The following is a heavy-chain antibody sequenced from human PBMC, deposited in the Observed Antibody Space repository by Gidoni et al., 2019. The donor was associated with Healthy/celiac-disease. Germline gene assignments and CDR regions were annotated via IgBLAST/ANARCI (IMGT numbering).Heavy chain of an antibody. J-gene: IGHJ5*02. CDR1: GGSFSGYY. D-gene: IGHD6-19*01. CDR3: ARVGGWYDWFDP. Sequence: QVQLQQWGAGLLKPSETLSLTCAVYGGSFSGYYWSWIRQPPGKGLEWIGEINHSGSTNYNPSLKSRVTISVDTSKNQFSLKLSSVTAADTAVYYCARVGGWYDWFDPWGQGTLVTVSS. CDR2: INHSGST. V-gene: IGHV4-34*01.